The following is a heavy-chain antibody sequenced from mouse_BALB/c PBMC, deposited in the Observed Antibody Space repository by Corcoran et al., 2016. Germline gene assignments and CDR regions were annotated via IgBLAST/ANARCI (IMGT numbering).Heavy chain of an antibody. CDR2: IFPGSYNT. D-gene: IGHD2-1*01. CDR1: GYTFSSYW. V-gene: IGHV1-9*01. CDR3: ASSGHYLKDY. J-gene: IGHJ4*01. Sequence: QVQLQQSGAELMKPGASVKISCKATGYTFSSYWIEWVKQRPGHGLEWIGEIFPGSYNTNYNEKFKGKATFTADTSSNTAYMQLSSLTSEDSSVDYCASSGHYLKDYWGQGTSVTVFS.